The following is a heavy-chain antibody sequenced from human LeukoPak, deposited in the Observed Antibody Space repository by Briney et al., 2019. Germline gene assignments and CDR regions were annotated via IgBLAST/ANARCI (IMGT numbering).Heavy chain of an antibody. J-gene: IGHJ4*02. CDR1: GFTLSNYA. CDR2: ISVSGRST. Sequence: PGGSLRLSCAASGFTLSNYAMTSVRQAPGKGLEWVSAISVSGRSTYYADSVEGRSTISRDNSKNTVYLQMSSLRVDDTAVYYCAKAQRPVGAIDPDYWGQGTLVTVSS. D-gene: IGHD1-26*01. V-gene: IGHV3-23*01. CDR3: AKAQRPVGAIDPDY.